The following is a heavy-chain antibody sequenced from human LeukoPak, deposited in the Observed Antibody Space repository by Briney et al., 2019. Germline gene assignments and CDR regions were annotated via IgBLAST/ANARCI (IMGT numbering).Heavy chain of an antibody. D-gene: IGHD4-17*01. CDR1: GGSISSYY. J-gene: IGHJ4*02. CDR3: ASLDGDYENY. V-gene: IGHV4-59*01. Sequence: PSETLSLTCTVSGGSISSYYWSWIRQPPGKGLEWIGYIYYSGSTNYNPSLKSRVTISVDTSKNQFSLKLSSVTAADTAVYYCASLDGDYENYWGQGTLVTVSS. CDR2: IYYSGST.